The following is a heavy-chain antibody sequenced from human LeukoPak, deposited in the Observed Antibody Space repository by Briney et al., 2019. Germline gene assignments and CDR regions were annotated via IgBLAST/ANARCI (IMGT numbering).Heavy chain of an antibody. D-gene: IGHD3-16*01. V-gene: IGHV4-61*02. CDR1: GGSISSGSYY. Sequence: KPSETLSLTCTVPGGSISSGSYYWSWIRQPAGKGLEWIGRIYTSGSTNYNPSLKSRVTISVDTSKNQFSLKLSSVTAADTAVYYCARAHGRGDNWFDPWGQGTLVTVSS. CDR2: IYTSGST. J-gene: IGHJ5*02. CDR3: ARAHGRGDNWFDP.